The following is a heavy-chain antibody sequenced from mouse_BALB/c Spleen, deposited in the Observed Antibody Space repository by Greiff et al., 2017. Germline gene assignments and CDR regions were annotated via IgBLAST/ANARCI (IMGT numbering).Heavy chain of an antibody. Sequence: QVHVKQPGAELVKPGTSVKLSCKASGYNFTSYWINWVKLRPGQGLEWIGDIYPGSGSTNYNEKFKSKATLTVDTSSSTAYMQLSSLASEDSALYYCAGITTVAYAMDYWGQGTSVTVSS. CDR2: IYPGSGST. J-gene: IGHJ4*01. CDR1: GYNFTSYW. D-gene: IGHD1-1*01. V-gene: IGHV1-55*01. CDR3: AGITTVAYAMDY.